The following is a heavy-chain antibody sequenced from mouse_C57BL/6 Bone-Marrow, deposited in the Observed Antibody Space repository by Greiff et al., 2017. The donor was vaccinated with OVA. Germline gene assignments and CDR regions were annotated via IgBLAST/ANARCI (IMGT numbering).Heavy chain of an antibody. Sequence: VQLQQSGAELVRPGASVKLSCTASGFNIKDDYMHWVKQRPEQGLEWIGWIDPENGDTEYASKFQGKATITADTSSNTAYLQLSSLTSEDTAVYYCTTFDYYGSSYWYFDVWGTGTTVTVSS. CDR2: IDPENGDT. CDR1: GFNIKDDY. V-gene: IGHV14-4*01. D-gene: IGHD1-1*01. CDR3: TTFDYYGSSYWYFDV. J-gene: IGHJ1*03.